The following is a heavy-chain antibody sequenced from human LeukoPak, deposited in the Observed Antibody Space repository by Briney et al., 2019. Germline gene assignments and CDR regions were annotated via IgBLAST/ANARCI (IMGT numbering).Heavy chain of an antibody. D-gene: IGHD2-2*01. Sequence: SQTLSLTCTVSGDSISSGGYYRSWIRQHPGKGLEWIGYIYYSGSTYYNPSLKSRVTISVDTSKNQFSLKVNSVTAADTAVYYCARAYCTSTTCWGYFDYWGQGTLVTVSS. V-gene: IGHV4-31*03. CDR1: GDSISSGGYY. CDR2: IYYSGST. CDR3: ARAYCTSTTCWGYFDY. J-gene: IGHJ4*02.